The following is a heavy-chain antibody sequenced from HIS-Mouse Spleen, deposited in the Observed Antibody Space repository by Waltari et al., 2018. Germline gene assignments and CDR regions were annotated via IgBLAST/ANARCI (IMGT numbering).Heavy chain of an antibody. CDR1: GGSISSSSYY. D-gene: IGHD7-27*01. V-gene: IGHV4-39*07. J-gene: IGHJ4*02. Sequence: QLQLQESGPGLVKPSETLSLTCTFSGGSISSSSYYWGWIRQPPGKGLEWIGSIYYSGSTYYNPSLKSRVTISVDTSKNQFSLKLSSVTAADTAVYYCARGLTGDLDYWGQGTLVTVSS. CDR3: ARGLTGDLDY. CDR2: IYYSGST.